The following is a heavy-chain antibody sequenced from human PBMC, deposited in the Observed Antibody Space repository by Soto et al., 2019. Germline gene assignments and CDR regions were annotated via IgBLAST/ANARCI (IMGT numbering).Heavy chain of an antibody. D-gene: IGHD5-18*01. J-gene: IGHJ3*02. V-gene: IGHV5-51*01. CDR2: IYPGDSDT. CDR3: ARQGYSYGFANDAFDI. CDR1: GYSFTSYW. Sequence: PGESLKISCKGSGYSFTSYWIGWVRQMPGKGLEWMGIIYPGDSDTRYSPSFQGQVTISADKSISTAYLQWSSLKASDTAMYYCARQGYSYGFANDAFDIWGQGTVVTVSS.